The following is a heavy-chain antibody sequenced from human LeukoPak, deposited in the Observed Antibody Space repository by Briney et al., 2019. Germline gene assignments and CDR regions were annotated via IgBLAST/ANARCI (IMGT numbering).Heavy chain of an antibody. Sequence: PSETLSLTCTVSGGSISNFYWSWIRQPPGKGLEWVGYIYDSGSTNYNPSLKSRVTISVDTSKNRFSLKLSSVTTADTAMYYCPRDRELGYWGQGTLVTVSS. D-gene: IGHD3-10*01. V-gene: IGHV4-59*01. CDR1: GGSISNFY. CDR2: IYDSGST. J-gene: IGHJ4*02. CDR3: PRDRELGY.